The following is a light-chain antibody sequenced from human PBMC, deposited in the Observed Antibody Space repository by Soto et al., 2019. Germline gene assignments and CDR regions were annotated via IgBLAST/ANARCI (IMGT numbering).Light chain of an antibody. V-gene: IGKV1-13*02. CDR3: QQFNSYPIT. J-gene: IGKJ5*01. CDR1: QSISSY. Sequence: IQMTQSPSSLSASVGDRVTITCRASQSISSYLNWYQQKPGKAPKVLIWDASSLQRGVPSRFSGSGSGTEFTLTISSLQPDDFATYYCQQFNSYPITFGQGTRLEIK. CDR2: DAS.